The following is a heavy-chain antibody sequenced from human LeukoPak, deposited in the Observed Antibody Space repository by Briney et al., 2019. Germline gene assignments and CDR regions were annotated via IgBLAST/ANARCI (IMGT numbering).Heavy chain of an antibody. D-gene: IGHD6-19*01. CDR3: ARLSEIAVAEDSWFDP. V-gene: IGHV5-51*01. CDR2: IYPGDSDT. Sequence: GESLKISCKGSGYSFTSYWIGWVRQMPGKGLEWMGIIYPGDSDTRYSSSLQGQVTISADKSISTAYLQWSRLKASDTAMYYCARLSEIAVAEDSWFDPWGQGTLVTVSS. J-gene: IGHJ5*02. CDR1: GYSFTSYW.